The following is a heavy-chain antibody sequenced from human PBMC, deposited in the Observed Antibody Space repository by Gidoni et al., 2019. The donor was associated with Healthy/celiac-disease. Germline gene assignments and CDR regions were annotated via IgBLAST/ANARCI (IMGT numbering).Heavy chain of an antibody. Sequence: QVQLQESGPGLVKPSQTLSLTCTVSGCSISSGSYYWSWIRQPAGKGLEWIGRIYTSGSTNYNPSLKSRVTISVDTSKNQFSLKLSSVTAADTAVYYCARQNYGGFQYWGQGTLVTVSS. D-gene: IGHD2-21*01. V-gene: IGHV4-61*02. CDR1: GCSISSGSYY. CDR3: ARQNYGGFQY. CDR2: IYTSGST. J-gene: IGHJ1*01.